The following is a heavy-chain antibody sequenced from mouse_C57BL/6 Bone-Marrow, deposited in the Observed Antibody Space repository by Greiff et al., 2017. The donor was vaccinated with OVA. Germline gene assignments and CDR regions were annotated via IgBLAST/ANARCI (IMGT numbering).Heavy chain of an antibody. CDR2: ISNGGGST. D-gene: IGHD1-1*01. J-gene: IGHJ4*01. Sequence: DVMLVESGGGLVQPGGSLKLSCAASGFTFSDYYMYWVRQTPEKRLEWVAYISNGGGSTYYPDTVKGRSTISRDNAKNTLYLQMSRLKSEDTAMYYCARGGSSSYYYAMDYWGQGTSVTVSS. V-gene: IGHV5-12*01. CDR1: GFTFSDYY. CDR3: ARGGSSSYYYAMDY.